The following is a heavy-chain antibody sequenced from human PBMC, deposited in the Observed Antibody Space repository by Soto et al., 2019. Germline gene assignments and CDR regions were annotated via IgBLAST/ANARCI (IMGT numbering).Heavy chain of an antibody. CDR1: GFTFSSYE. CDR2: INTSGSSR. CDR3: AREVWGLHSTGGLDV. J-gene: IGHJ6*02. D-gene: IGHD3-16*01. Sequence: PVGSLRLSCVASGFTFSSYEINWVRQAPGKGLEWVSYINTSGSSRYYADSVKGRFTISRDNAKNSLYLQMNSLRVEDTAVYYCAREVWGLHSTGGLDVWGQGTAVTVSS. V-gene: IGHV3-48*03.